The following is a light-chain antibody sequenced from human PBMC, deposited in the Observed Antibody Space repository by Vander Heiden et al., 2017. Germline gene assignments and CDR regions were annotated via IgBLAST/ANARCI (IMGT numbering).Light chain of an antibody. CDR2: RDS. Sequence: SYDLTQPFSVPVALGQTATITCGGDNIESKYVHWYQQKPGQAPVLVIWRDSTRPSGIPERFSGSSSGNTATLTISRAQAGDEAVYYCQLWDSTTVLLGGGTKVTVL. CDR3: QLWDSTTVL. CDR1: NIESKY. J-gene: IGLJ2*01. V-gene: IGLV3-9*01.